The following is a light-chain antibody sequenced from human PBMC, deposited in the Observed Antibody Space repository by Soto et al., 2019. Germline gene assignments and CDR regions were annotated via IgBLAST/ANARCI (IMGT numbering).Light chain of an antibody. J-gene: IGLJ2*01. CDR1: NSNIGINY. CDR3: GTWGSSLSAEV. Sequence: QSVLTQPPSVSAAPGQKVTISCSGSNSNIGINYVSWYQHLPGTAPKLLIFDDNKRPSGIPDRFSASKSGTSATLGITGLQTGDEADYYCGTWGSSLSAEVFGGGTKLTVL. V-gene: IGLV1-51*01. CDR2: DDN.